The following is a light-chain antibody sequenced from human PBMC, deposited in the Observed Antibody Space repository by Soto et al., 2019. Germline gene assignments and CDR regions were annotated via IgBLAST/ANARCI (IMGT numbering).Light chain of an antibody. CDR2: GAS. CDR1: QSVLYSSSNKNY. J-gene: IGKJ4*01. Sequence: DIVMTQSPDSLAVSLGERATINCKSSQSVLYSSSNKNYLTWYQQKPGQPPKLLIYGASTRESGVPDRFSGSGSGTDFTHTISSLQAEDVAVYYCQQYYSIPLTFGGGTKVDI. V-gene: IGKV4-1*01. CDR3: QQYYSIPLT.